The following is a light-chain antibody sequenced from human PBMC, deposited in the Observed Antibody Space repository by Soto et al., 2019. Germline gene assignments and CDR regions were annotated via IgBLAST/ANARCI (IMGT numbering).Light chain of an antibody. CDR3: GADHGSGSNFVRV. CDR1: SGYSNYK. CDR2: VGTGGIVG. J-gene: IGLJ3*02. V-gene: IGLV9-49*01. Sequence: QSVLTQPPSASASLGASVTLTCTLSSGYSNYKVDWYQQRPGKGPRFVMRVGTGGIVGSKGDGIPDRFSVLGSGLNRYLTINNIQEEDESDYHCGADHGSGSNFVRVFGGGTKLTVL.